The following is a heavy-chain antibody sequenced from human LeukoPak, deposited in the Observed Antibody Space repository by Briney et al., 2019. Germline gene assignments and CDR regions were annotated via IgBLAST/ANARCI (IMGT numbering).Heavy chain of an antibody. J-gene: IGHJ4*02. Sequence: GGSLRLSCAASGFTFSNYAMSWVRQAPGKGLEWVSAITGSGGNTYYADSVKGRLTISRDNSKNTVFLQMNGLRAEDTAVYYCAKWGDYDVLTGYYVSDYWGQGTLVTVSS. CDR2: ITGSGGNT. D-gene: IGHD3-9*01. CDR3: AKWGDYDVLTGYYVSDY. CDR1: GFTFSNYA. V-gene: IGHV3-23*01.